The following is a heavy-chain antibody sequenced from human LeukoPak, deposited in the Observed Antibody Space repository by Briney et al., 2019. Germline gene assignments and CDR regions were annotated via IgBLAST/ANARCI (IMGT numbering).Heavy chain of an antibody. CDR1: GGSISSGGYY. D-gene: IGHD3-22*01. J-gene: IGHJ4*02. Sequence: SETLSLTCTVSGGSISSGGYYWSWIRQPPGKGLEWIGYIYHSGSTYYNPSLKSRVTISVDRSKNQFSLKLSSVTAADTAVYYCARGRDYYDSSGSHDYWGQGTLVTVSS. CDR3: ARGRDYYDSSGSHDY. CDR2: IYHSGST. V-gene: IGHV4-30-2*01.